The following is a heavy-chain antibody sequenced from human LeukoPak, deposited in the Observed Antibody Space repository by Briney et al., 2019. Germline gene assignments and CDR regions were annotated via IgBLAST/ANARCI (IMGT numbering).Heavy chain of an antibody. J-gene: IGHJ4*02. Sequence: GGSLRLSCAASGFTFSDYYMSWIRQAPGKGLEWVAFIRYDGSNKYYADSVKGRFTISRDNSKNTLYLQMNSLRAEDTAVYYCANPAGRYDYWGQGTLVTVSS. CDR2: IRYDGSNK. CDR1: GFTFSDYY. V-gene: IGHV3-30*02. CDR3: ANPAGRYDY. D-gene: IGHD3-10*01.